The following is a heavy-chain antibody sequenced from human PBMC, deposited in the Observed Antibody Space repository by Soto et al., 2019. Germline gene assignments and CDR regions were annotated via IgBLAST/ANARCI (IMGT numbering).Heavy chain of an antibody. CDR2: ISGGGANT. D-gene: IGHD2-21*01. V-gene: IGHV3-23*01. CDR1: GFTFFKFP. Sequence: EVKVLESGGGLVQPGGSLRLSCAASGFTFFKFPMSWVRLAPGKGLEWVSSISGGGANTYYADSVKGRFTISRDNSKNTLYLEMNSLRVEDTAIFYCAKDKCGDRTCSWYYFDYWGQGTLVSVSS. J-gene: IGHJ4*02. CDR3: AKDKCGDRTCSWYYFDY.